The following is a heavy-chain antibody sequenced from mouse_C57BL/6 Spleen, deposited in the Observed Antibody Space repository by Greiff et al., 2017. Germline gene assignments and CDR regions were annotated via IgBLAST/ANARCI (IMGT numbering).Heavy chain of an antibody. D-gene: IGHD2-4*01. J-gene: IGHJ2*01. CDR3: ARFEGSNRFYCDYDPFDD. CDR1: GYTFTSYD. CDR2: IYPRDGST. V-gene: IGHV1-85*01. Sequence: VQLQQSGPELVKPGASVKLSCKASGYTFTSYDINWVKQRPGQGLEWIGWIYPRDGSTKYNEKFKGKATLTVDTSSSTAYMELHSLTSEDSAVYLCARFEGSNRFYCDYDPFDDWGQGTTLTVSS.